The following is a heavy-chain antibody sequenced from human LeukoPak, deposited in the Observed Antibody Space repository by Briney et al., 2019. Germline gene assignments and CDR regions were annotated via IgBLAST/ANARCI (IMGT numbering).Heavy chain of an antibody. D-gene: IGHD3-22*01. CDR3: ARQRGYHYDSTTNRFSDL. CDR2: IYYSGST. Sequence: SETLSLTCTVSGGSISSSSYYWGWIRQPPGKGLEWIGSIYYSGSTYYNPSLKSRVTISVDTSKNQFSLKLSSVTAADTAVYYCARQRGYHYDSTTNRFSDLWGQGTRVTVSS. CDR1: GGSISSSSYY. J-gene: IGHJ5*02. V-gene: IGHV4-39*01.